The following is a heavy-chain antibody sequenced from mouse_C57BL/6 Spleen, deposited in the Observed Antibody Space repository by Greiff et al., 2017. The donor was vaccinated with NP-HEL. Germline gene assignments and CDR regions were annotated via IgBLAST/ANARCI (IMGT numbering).Heavy chain of an antibody. CDR2: IYPGDGDT. J-gene: IGHJ3*01. CDR3: ARKELTGSWFAY. D-gene: IGHD4-1*01. CDR1: GYAFSSSW. Sequence: QVQLQQSGPELVKPGASVKISCKASGYAFSSSWMNWVKQRRGKGLEWIGRIYPGDGDTNYNGKFKGKATLTADKSSSTAYMQLSSLTSEDSAVYFCARKELTGSWFAYWGQGTLVTVSA. V-gene: IGHV1-82*01.